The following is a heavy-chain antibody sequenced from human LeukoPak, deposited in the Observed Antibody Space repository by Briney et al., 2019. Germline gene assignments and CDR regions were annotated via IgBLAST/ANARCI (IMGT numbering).Heavy chain of an antibody. V-gene: IGHV1-18*01. Sequence: ASVKVSCKASGYTFTSYGISWVRQAPGQGLEWMGWISAYNGNTNYAQKLQGRVTMTTDTSTSTAYMELRSLRSDDTAVYYCARAHYYDSSGYYSFDYWGQGTPVTVSS. CDR2: ISAYNGNT. CDR1: GYTFTSYG. CDR3: ARAHYYDSSGYYSFDY. D-gene: IGHD3-22*01. J-gene: IGHJ4*02.